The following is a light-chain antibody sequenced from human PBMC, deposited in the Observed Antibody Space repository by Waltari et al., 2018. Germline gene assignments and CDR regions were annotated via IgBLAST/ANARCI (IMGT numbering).Light chain of an antibody. J-gene: IGLJ7*01. CDR1: SSNIGHNY. Sequence: QSVLTQPPSVSAAPGQRVPISCSGGSSNIGHNYVSLYRQFPGTAPKLLIYENTERPSGIPGRFSGSKSGTSATLDITGLQAGDEADYYCGTWDSSLSGAVFGGGTHLTVL. CDR2: ENT. V-gene: IGLV1-51*02. CDR3: GTWDSSLSGAV.